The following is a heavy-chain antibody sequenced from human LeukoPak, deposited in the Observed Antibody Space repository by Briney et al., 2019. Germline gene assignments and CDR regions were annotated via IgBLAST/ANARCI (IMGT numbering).Heavy chain of an antibody. CDR2: MNPNSGNT. CDR1: GDTFTSYD. J-gene: IGHJ4*02. D-gene: IGHD3-22*01. CDR3: ARGSYYYDSSGYNPPDY. Sequence: ASVKVSCTASGDTFTSYDINWVRQAPGQGLEWMGWMNPNSGNTGYAQKFKGRVTMTRNTSISTAYMELSSLRSEDTAVYYCARGSYYYDSSGYNPPDYWGQGTLVTVSS. V-gene: IGHV1-8*01.